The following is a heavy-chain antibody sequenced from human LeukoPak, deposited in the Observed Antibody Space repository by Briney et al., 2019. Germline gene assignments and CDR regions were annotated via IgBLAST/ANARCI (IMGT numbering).Heavy chain of an antibody. CDR3: ARVYSSSWYGGSWDY. D-gene: IGHD6-13*01. V-gene: IGHV1-2*02. CDR2: INPNSGGT. J-gene: IGHJ4*02. Sequence: GGSLRLSCAASGYTFTGYYMHWVRQAPGQGLEWMGWINPNSGGTNYAQKFQGRVTMTRDTSISTAYMELSRLRSDDTAVYYCARVYSSSWYGGSWDYWGQGTLVAVSS. CDR1: GYTFTGYY.